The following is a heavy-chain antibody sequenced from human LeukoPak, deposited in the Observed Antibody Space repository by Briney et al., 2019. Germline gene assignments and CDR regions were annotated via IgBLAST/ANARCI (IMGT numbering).Heavy chain of an antibody. CDR2: ITSNGGSA. J-gene: IGHJ4*02. D-gene: IGHD6-13*01. V-gene: IGHV3-64D*06. CDR1: GFTFSSYA. Sequence: PGGSLRLSCSASGFTFSSYAMYWVRQAPGKGLEYVSAITSNGGSAYYADSVKGRFTISRDNSRNTLYLQMISLRTEDTAVYYGVGFRATAGLYWGQGTLVTVSS. CDR3: VGFRATAGLY.